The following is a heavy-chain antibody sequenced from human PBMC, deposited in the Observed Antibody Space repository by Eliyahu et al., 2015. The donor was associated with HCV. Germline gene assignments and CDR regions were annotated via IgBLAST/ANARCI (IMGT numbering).Heavy chain of an antibody. D-gene: IGHD3-3*01. CDR2: VLYDGNTK. V-gene: IGHV3-30*18. Sequence: QVQLVESGGGVVQPGTSLRLSCAASGFSFSTSDMHWVRQAPGRGLEWVALVLYDGNTKVYADAVKGRFIVSRDNFKNTLHLQMNSLSAEDTAVYYCAKARPMEYWGQGTLVTVSS. CDR1: GFSFSTSD. CDR3: AKARPMEY. J-gene: IGHJ4*02.